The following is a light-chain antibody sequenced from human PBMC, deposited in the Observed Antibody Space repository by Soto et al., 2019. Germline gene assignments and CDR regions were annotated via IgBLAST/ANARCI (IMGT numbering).Light chain of an antibody. CDR3: QQCASPPQT. CDR1: QRVSNN. J-gene: IGKJ1*01. CDR2: AAS. V-gene: IGKV1-39*01. Sequence: EILMTQSPASLSASVGDRATITCRASQRVSNNLTWYQQKPGKAPKLLIYAASSCESGIPARFSGSGSGTDFTLTISSLQSEDFAIYYCQQCASPPQTFGQGTKVDI.